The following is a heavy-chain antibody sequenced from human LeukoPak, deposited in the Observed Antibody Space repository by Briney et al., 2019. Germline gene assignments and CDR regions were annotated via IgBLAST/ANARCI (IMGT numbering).Heavy chain of an antibody. V-gene: IGHV3-74*01. J-gene: IGHJ3*02. CDR2: TKSDGSGT. D-gene: IGHD1-26*01. CDR3: ARALVTRLGAFDI. CDR1: GFTFSNDW. Sequence: PGGSLRLSCAAAGFTFSNDWMHWVRQAPGKGLELVSRTKSDGSGTNYADSVKGRFTISRDNAQNTLYLQMNNLGVDDTAVYYCARALVTRLGAFDIWGQGTMVIVFS.